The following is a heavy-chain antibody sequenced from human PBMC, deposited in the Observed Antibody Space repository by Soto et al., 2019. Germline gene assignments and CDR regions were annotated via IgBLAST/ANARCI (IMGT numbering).Heavy chain of an antibody. CDR2: IYYSGNT. V-gene: IGHV4-30-4*01. D-gene: IGHD6-13*01. J-gene: IGHJ6*02. Sequence: SETLSLTCTVSGGSISSGDYYWSWIRQPPGKGLEWIGYIYYSGNTYYNPSLKSQITISVDTSKNQFSLKLSSVTAADTAVYYFARGGSSSWYLNYYGMDVWGQGTTVTVSS. CDR1: GGSISSGDYY. CDR3: ARGGSSSWYLNYYGMDV.